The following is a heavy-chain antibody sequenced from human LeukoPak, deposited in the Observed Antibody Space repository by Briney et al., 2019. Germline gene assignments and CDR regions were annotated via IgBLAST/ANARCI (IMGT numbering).Heavy chain of an antibody. J-gene: IGHJ4*02. D-gene: IGHD5-24*01. CDR1: GGSISSAGYD. CDR3: ARSGGGYNFDY. Sequence: SSETLSLTCTVSGGSISSAGYDWSWIRQPSGKGLEWIGNIYYSGTTYYNPSLKSRVTISVDTSKNQFSLNLNSVTAADTAVYYCARSGGGYNFDYWGQATLVSVSS. V-gene: IGHV4-31*03. CDR2: IYYSGTT.